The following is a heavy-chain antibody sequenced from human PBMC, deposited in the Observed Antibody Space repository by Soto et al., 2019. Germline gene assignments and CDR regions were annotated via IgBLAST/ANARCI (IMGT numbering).Heavy chain of an antibody. CDR1: GFTFDDYG. V-gene: IGHV3-20*01. J-gene: IGHJ5*02. D-gene: IGHD6-19*01. Sequence: EVQLVESGGGVVRPGGSLRLSCAASGFTFDDYGMSWVRQAPGKGLEWVSGINWNGGSTGYADSVKGRFTISRDNAKNSLYLKMNSLRAEDTALYHCARGARGAVAGTVWFDPWGQGTLVTVSS. CDR3: ARGARGAVAGTVWFDP. CDR2: INWNGGST.